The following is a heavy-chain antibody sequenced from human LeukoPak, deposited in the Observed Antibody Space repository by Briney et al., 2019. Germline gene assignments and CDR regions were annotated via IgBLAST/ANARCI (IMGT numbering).Heavy chain of an antibody. Sequence: SETLSLTCTVSGGSISSYYWSWIRQPPGKGLEWIGYIYYSGSANYNPSLKSRVTISVDTSKNQFSLKLSSVTAADTAVYYCARRVSDLEVNRGAFDIWGQGTMVTVSS. J-gene: IGHJ3*02. CDR1: GGSISSYY. CDR2: IYYSGSA. CDR3: ARRVSDLEVNRGAFDI. D-gene: IGHD2-21*02. V-gene: IGHV4-59*08.